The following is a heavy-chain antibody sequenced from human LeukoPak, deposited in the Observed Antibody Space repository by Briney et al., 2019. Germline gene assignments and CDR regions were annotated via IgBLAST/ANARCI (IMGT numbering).Heavy chain of an antibody. CDR2: IRYDGNNK. Sequence: GGSLRLSCATSGFTFSSYGMHWVRQAPGKGLEWVTFIRYDGNNKYYADSVKGRFTISRDNSKNTLYLQMNSLRAEDTAVYYCAKVPLWFGELLTSYFDYWGQGTLVTVSS. CDR3: AKVPLWFGELLTSYFDY. V-gene: IGHV3-30*02. J-gene: IGHJ4*02. D-gene: IGHD3-10*01. CDR1: GFTFSSYG.